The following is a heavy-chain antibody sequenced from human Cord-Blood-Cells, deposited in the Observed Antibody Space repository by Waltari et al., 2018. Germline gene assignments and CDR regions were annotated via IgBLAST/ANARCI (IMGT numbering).Heavy chain of an antibody. Sequence: QVQLQQWGAGLWKPSETLCLTCAVYGGYFSGYYWSWICLPPGKGLEWIGEINHSGNTNYNPSLKSRVTISVDTSKNQFSLKLSSVTAADTAVYYCARTLYDSSGYYSDAFDIWGQGTMVTVSS. V-gene: IGHV4-34*01. D-gene: IGHD3-22*01. CDR1: GGYFSGYY. J-gene: IGHJ3*02. CDR2: INHSGNT. CDR3: ARTLYDSSGYYSDAFDI.